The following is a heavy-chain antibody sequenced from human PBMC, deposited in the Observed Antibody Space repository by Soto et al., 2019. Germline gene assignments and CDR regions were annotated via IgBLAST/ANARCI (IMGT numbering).Heavy chain of an antibody. CDR1: GFNFSSYV. Sequence: QVQLVESGGGVVQPGRSLRLSCAASGFNFSSYVMHWVRQAPGKGLEWVAVIWYDGGNKYYADSVKGRFTISRDNSKNTLYLQMISLRAEDTAVYYCARDGQWLPRDGLRSSYYFDYWGQGTQVTVSS. CDR2: IWYDGGNK. J-gene: IGHJ4*02. CDR3: ARDGQWLPRDGLRSSYYFDY. D-gene: IGHD6-19*01. V-gene: IGHV3-33*01.